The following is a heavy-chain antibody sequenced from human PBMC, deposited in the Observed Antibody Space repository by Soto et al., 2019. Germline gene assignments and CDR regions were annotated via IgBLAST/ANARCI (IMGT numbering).Heavy chain of an antibody. CDR1: GYSFTTYW. CDR2: IYPGDSDT. CDR3: ARGGIAVAGPNHFDY. Sequence: GESLKISCKGSGYSFTTYWIGWVRQMPGKGLEWMGLIYPGDSDTRYSPSFQGQVTISADKSISTAYLQWSSLKASDTAIYYCARGGIAVAGPNHFDYWGQGTLVTVSS. V-gene: IGHV5-51*01. D-gene: IGHD6-19*01. J-gene: IGHJ4*02.